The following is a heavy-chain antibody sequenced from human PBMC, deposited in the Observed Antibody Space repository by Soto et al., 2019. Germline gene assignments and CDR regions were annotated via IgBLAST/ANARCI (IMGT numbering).Heavy chain of an antibody. CDR3: IQSRCGGDCLQSYASHYYYGMDV. Sequence: QITLKESGPTLVKPTQTLTLTCTFSGFSLSTSGVGVGWIRQPPGKGLEWLALIYWDDDKRYSPSLRSRLTISKDTSKNQVVLTMTNMDPVDTATYYCIQSRCGGDCLQSYASHYYYGMDVWGQGTTVTVSS. CDR1: GFSLSTSGVG. V-gene: IGHV2-5*02. J-gene: IGHJ6*02. D-gene: IGHD2-21*02. CDR2: IYWDDDK.